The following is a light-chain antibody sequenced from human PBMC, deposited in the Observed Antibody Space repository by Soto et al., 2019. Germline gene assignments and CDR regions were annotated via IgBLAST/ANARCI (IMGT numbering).Light chain of an antibody. CDR1: QSVLYSSNNKNH. CDR3: QQYYSTLT. CDR2: WAS. Sequence: DIVMTQSPDSLAVSLGERATINCKSSQSVLYSSNNKNHLAWYQQKPGQPPKLLIYWASTRESGVPDRCSGSGSGTDFALTISSLRAEDVAVYYCQQYYSTLTFGGGTKVEIK. J-gene: IGKJ4*01. V-gene: IGKV4-1*01.